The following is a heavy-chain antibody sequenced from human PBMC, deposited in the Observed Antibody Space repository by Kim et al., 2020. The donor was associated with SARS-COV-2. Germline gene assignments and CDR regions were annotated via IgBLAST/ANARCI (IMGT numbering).Heavy chain of an antibody. Sequence: SETLSLTCSVSGGSISRTSYYWGWIRQPPGKGLEWIGTISYSGSTYYNPSLNSRVTISVDTSENQFSLKLRSVTAADTAVYYCARRAGGLPFDYWGQGTLVTVSS. CDR3: ARRAGGLPFDY. CDR1: GGSISRTSYY. V-gene: IGHV4-39*01. J-gene: IGHJ4*02. CDR2: ISYSGST.